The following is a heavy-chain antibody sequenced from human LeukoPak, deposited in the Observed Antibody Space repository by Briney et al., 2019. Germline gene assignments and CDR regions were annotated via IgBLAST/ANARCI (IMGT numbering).Heavy chain of an antibody. CDR3: AREFPYGVSYYFDY. CDR2: ISSNGDII. V-gene: IGHV3-48*03. CDR1: GFTFSSYE. Sequence: PGGSLRLSCAASGFTFSSYEMNWVRQAPGKGLEWVSYISSNGDIIKYADSVKGRFTISRDNSKNTLYLQMNSLRAEDTAVYYCAREFPYGVSYYFDYWGQGTLVTVSS. J-gene: IGHJ4*02. D-gene: IGHD4-17*01.